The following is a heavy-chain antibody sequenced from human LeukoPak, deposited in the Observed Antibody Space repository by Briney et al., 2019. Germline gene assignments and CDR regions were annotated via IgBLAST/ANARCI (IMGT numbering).Heavy chain of an antibody. CDR1: GGSFSSSNYY. CDR3: ARHNTSSWSSPLDY. Sequence: SETLSLTCSVSGGSFSSSNYYWGWIRQPPGKGLEWIGTLYYSGTTYYNPSLKTRVTISVDTSRNQFSLKLSSVTAADTAVYYCARHNTSSWSSPLDYWGQGILVTVSS. V-gene: IGHV4-39*01. CDR2: LYYSGTT. J-gene: IGHJ4*02. D-gene: IGHD6-13*01.